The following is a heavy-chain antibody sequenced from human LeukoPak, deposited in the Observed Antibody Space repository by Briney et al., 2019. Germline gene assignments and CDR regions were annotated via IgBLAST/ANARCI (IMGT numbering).Heavy chain of an antibody. CDR1: GFTFSSYA. CDR3: AREMTTVVTPDYYFDY. CDR2: ISSNGGST. Sequence: GGSLRLSCAASGFTFSSYAMHWVRQAPGKGLEYVSAISSNGGSTYYANSVKGRFTISRDNSKNTLYLQMGSLRAEDMAVYYCAREMTTVVTPDYYFDYWGQGTLVTVSS. D-gene: IGHD4-23*01. V-gene: IGHV3-64*01. J-gene: IGHJ4*02.